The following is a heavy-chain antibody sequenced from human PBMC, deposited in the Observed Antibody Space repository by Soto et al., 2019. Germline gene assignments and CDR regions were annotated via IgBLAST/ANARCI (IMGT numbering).Heavy chain of an antibody. V-gene: IGHV4-30-2*01. CDR2: IYHSGST. D-gene: IGHD4-4*01. J-gene: IGHJ4*02. CDR3: ARGMTTVTTLDY. Sequence: PSETLSLTCAVSGGSISSGGYSWSWIRQPPGKGLEWIGYIYHSGSTYYNPSLKSRITISIDRSKNQLSLKLSSVTAADTAVYYCARGMTTVTTLDYWGQGILLTVSS. CDR1: GGSISSGGYS.